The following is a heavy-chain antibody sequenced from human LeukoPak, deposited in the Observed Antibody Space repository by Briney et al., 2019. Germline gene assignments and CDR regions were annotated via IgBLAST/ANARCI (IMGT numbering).Heavy chain of an antibody. CDR3: ARLGYSVSWTDC. V-gene: IGHV4-39*01. CDR2: IYYSGST. Sequence: SETLSLTCAVSGGSISSSSHYWGWLRQPPGKRLEWIGSIYYSGSTYYNPSLKSRVTISVDTSKNQFSLRLSSVTAADMAVYFCARLGYSVSWTDCWGQGTLVTVSS. J-gene: IGHJ4*02. CDR1: GGSISSSSHY. D-gene: IGHD6-13*01.